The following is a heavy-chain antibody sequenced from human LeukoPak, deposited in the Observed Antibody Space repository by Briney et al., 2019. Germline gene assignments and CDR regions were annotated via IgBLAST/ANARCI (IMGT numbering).Heavy chain of an antibody. CDR1: GFTFDDYA. CDR2: ISSSSSTI. V-gene: IGHV3-48*03. D-gene: IGHD4-23*01. J-gene: IGHJ3*02. Sequence: GRSLRLSCAASGFTFDDYAMHWVRHAPGKGLEWVSYISSSSSTIYYADSVKGRFTISRDNAKNSLYLQMNSLRVEDTALYYCARVRSVGGNPHAFNIWGQGTMVTVSS. CDR3: ARVRSVGGNPHAFNI.